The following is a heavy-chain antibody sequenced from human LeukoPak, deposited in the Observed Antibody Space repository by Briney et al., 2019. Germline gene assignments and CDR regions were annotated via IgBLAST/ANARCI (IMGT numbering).Heavy chain of an antibody. CDR3: ARLIEGYYYGSGRFDP. D-gene: IGHD3-10*01. J-gene: IGHJ5*02. Sequence: ASVKVSCKTSGYSFTYYIHWVRQAPGQGLEWVGYISPNSGGTNYAQKFQGRVTMTRDTSISTAYMELSRLRSDDTAVYYCARLIEGYYYGSGRFDPWGQGTLVTVSS. V-gene: IGHV1-2*02. CDR1: GYSFTYY. CDR2: ISPNSGGT.